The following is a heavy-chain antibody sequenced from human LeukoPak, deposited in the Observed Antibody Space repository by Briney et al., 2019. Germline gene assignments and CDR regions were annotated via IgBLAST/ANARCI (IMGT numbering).Heavy chain of an antibody. D-gene: IGHD2-15*01. CDR3: AGALKVYRYAFDI. CDR2: IYHSGST. J-gene: IGHJ3*02. Sequence: SETLSLTCAVSGGSISSGGYSWSWIRQPPGKGLEWIGYIYHSGSTYYNPSLKSRVTISVDRSKNQFSLKLSSVTAADTAVYYCAGALKVYRYAFDIWGQGTMVTVSS. CDR1: GGSISSGGYS. V-gene: IGHV4-30-2*01.